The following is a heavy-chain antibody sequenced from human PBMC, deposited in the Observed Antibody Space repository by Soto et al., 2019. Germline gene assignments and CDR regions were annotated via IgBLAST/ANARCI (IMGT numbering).Heavy chain of an antibody. Sequence: SETLSLTCTVSGGSISSGGYYWSWIRQHPGKGLEWIGYIYYSGSTYYNPSLKSRVTISVDTSKNQFSLKLSSVTAADTAVYYCARDCGTARGNCFDPWGQGTLVTVSS. CDR3: ARDCGTARGNCFDP. CDR1: GGSISSGGYY. J-gene: IGHJ5*02. CDR2: IYYSGST. D-gene: IGHD1-1*01. V-gene: IGHV4-31*03.